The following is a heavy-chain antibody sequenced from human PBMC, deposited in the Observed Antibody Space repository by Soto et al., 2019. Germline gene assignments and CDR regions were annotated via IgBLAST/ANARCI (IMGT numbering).Heavy chain of an antibody. CDR2: INAGNGNT. D-gene: IGHD3-16*02. V-gene: IGHV1-3*01. CDR3: ARGADYVWGSYRLNWYFDR. Sequence: ASVNVSCKASGYTFTSYSMHWVRQAPGQRLEWMGWINAGNGNTKYSLKFQGRVTITRDTSASTAYMELSSLRSEDTAVYYCARGADYVWGSYRLNWYFDRWGRGTLVTVSS. J-gene: IGHJ2*01. CDR1: GYTFTSYS.